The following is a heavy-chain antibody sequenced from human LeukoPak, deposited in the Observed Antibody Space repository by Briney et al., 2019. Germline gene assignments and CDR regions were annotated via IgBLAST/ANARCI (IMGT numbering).Heavy chain of an antibody. CDR3: ATSVGMGATYYYGMDV. Sequence: ASVKVSCKVSGYTLTELSMHRVRQAPGKGLEWMGGFDPEDGETIYAQKFQGRVTMTEDTSTDTAYMELSSLRSEDTAVYYCATSVGMGATYYYGMDVWGQGTTVTVSS. D-gene: IGHD1-26*01. J-gene: IGHJ6*02. CDR2: FDPEDGET. V-gene: IGHV1-24*01. CDR1: GYTLTELS.